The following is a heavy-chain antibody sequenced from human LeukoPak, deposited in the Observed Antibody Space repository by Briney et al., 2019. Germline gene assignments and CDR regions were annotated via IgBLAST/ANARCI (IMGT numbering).Heavy chain of an antibody. Sequence: SATLSLTCTVSGRSISSYYRSWIRQPAGKGLEWSGRIYTSGSTNYNPSLKSRVTMSVDTSKNQFSLKRSSVTAADTAVYYCARTLYNGFDPWGQGTLVTVSS. J-gene: IGHJ5*02. V-gene: IGHV4-4*07. CDR2: IYTSGST. D-gene: IGHD2/OR15-2a*01. CDR1: GRSISSYY. CDR3: ARTLYNGFDP.